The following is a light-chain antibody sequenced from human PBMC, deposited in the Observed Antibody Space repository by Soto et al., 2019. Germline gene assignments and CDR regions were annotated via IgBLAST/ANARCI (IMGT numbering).Light chain of an antibody. CDR3: CSYASSTLYV. CDR1: SSDVGSYNL. J-gene: IGLJ1*01. V-gene: IGLV2-14*02. CDR2: EVT. Sequence: QSALTQPASVSGSPGQSITISCTGTSSDVGSYNLVSWYQQHPGKAPKLLIHEVTIRPSGVSNRFSGSKSGTTASLTISGLQAEDEADYYCCSYASSTLYVFGTGTKVTVL.